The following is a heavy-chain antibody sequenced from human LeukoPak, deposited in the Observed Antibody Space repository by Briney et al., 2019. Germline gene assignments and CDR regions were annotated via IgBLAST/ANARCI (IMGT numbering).Heavy chain of an antibody. CDR2: VNLQGST. D-gene: IGHD2/OR15-2a*01. V-gene: IGHV4-4*02. J-gene: IGHJ3*01. CDR1: GGSISNTNW. CDR3: ARPRTFLVSADAFGV. Sequence: PSETLSLTCGVSGGSISNTNWWTWFRQPPGKGLEWIGEVNLQGSTNYNPSLKSRVAISVDKSENHISLKLTSVTAADTAVYYCARPRTFLVSADAFGVWGHGTMVTVS.